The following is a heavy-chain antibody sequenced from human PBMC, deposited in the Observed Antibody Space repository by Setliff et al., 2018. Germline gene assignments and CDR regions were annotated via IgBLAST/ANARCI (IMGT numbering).Heavy chain of an antibody. CDR1: GYTFTSYG. J-gene: IGHJ1*01. CDR2: VSTYTANT. V-gene: IGHV1-18*01. CDR3: VRDAGWQYDDYAGVYFPH. Sequence: ASVKVSCKASGYTFTSYGVSWVRQAPGQGLEWMGWVSTYTANTKYAQRFQGRVTMTTDTSTSTAYMEQRSLRSDDTAVYYCVRDAGWQYDDYAGVYFPHWGQGTLVTVSS. D-gene: IGHD4-17*01.